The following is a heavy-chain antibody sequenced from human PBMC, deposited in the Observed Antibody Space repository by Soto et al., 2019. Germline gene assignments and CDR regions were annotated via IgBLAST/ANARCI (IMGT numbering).Heavy chain of an antibody. Sequence: VELVQSGAEVKKPGSSVKVSCKTAGGTLNSYTIGWVRQAPGHGVEWMGGLVPGSATANYAQKFQGRVAISADASTGTAYMERRSLRSEDTAVYYCASRYYLPLPAGYWYFDLWGRGTLITVTS. D-gene: IGHD3-10*01. CDR2: LVPGSATA. J-gene: IGHJ2*01. CDR1: GGTLNSYT. CDR3: ASRYYLPLPAGYWYFDL. V-gene: IGHV1-69*01.